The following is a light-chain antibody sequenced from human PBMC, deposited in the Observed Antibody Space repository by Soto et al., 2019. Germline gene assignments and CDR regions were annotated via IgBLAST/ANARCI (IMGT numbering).Light chain of an antibody. J-gene: IGLJ2*01. CDR1: KLGDKY. CDR3: QAWDSSTPVV. CDR2: QDS. V-gene: IGLV3-1*01. Sequence: SYELTQPPSVSVSPGQTASITCSGDKLGDKYACWYQQKPGQSPVLVIYQDSKRPSGIPERFSGSKSGNTATLTISGTQAMDEADYYCQAWDSSTPVVFGGGTK.